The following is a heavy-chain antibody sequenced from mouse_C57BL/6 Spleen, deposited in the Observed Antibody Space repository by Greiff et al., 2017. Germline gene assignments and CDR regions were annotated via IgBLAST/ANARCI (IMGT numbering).Heavy chain of an antibody. D-gene: IGHD2-5*01. V-gene: IGHV2-2*01. CDR2: IWSGGST. J-gene: IGHJ2*01. CDR1: GFSLTSYG. Sequence: VKLVESGPGLVQPSQSLSITCTVSGFSLTSYGVHWVRQSPGKGLEWLGVIWSGGSTDYNAAFISRLSISKDNSKSQVFFKMNSLQADDTAIYYCARNSYYSNYPLFDYWGQGTTLTVSS. CDR3: ARNSYYSNYPLFDY.